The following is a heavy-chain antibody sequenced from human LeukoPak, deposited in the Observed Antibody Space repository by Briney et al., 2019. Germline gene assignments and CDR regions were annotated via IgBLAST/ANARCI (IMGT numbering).Heavy chain of an antibody. CDR1: GGSISSYY. V-gene: IGHV4-59*08. Sequence: SETLSLTCTVSGGSISSYYWSWIRHPPEKGLEWIGYIYYSGSTNYNPSLKSRVTISVDTSKNQFSLKLSSVTAADTAVYYCARLRLGPRIPTCFDYWGQGTLVTVSS. D-gene: IGHD1-14*01. J-gene: IGHJ4*02. CDR3: ARLRLGPRIPTCFDY. CDR2: IYYSGST.